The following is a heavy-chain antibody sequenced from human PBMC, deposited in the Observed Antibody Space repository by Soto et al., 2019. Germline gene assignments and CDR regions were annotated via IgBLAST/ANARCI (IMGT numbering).Heavy chain of an antibody. Sequence: PGGLLRLPWRASWFTVSNYAGHRIRQNPGKGLEWVAVISYDGSNKYYADSVKGRFTISRDNSKNTLYLQMNSLRAEDTAVYYCARERSGGVVVVAAYLASWGKGTLVPVS. D-gene: IGHD2-15*01. V-gene: IGHV3-30-3*01. J-gene: IGHJ4*02. CDR1: WFTVSNYA. CDR2: ISYDGSNK. CDR3: ARERSGGVVVVAAYLAS.